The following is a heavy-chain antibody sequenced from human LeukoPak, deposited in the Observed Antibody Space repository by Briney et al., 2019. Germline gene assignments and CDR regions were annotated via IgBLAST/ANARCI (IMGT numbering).Heavy chain of an antibody. CDR2: MNPNSGNT. Sequence: GASVKASCKASGYTFTSYDINWVRQATGQGLEWMGWMNPNSGNTGYAQKFQGRVTMTRNTSISTAYMELSSLRSEDTAVYYCARGSMGITTYYFDYWGQGTLVTVSS. V-gene: IGHV1-8*01. D-gene: IGHD3-3*01. CDR1: GYTFTSYD. CDR3: ARGSMGITTYYFDY. J-gene: IGHJ4*02.